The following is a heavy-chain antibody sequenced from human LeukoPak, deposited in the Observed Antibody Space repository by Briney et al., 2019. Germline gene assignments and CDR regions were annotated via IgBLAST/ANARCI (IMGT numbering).Heavy chain of an antibody. J-gene: IGHJ5*02. CDR1: GFTFGDYA. D-gene: IGHD3-16*01. CDR2: IRSKAYGGTT. CDR3: TRGNGGFDNWFDP. Sequence: GRSLRLSCTASGFTFGDYAMSWFRQAPGKGLEWVGFIRSKAYGGTTEYAASVKGRFTISRDDSKSIAYLQMNSLKTGDTAVYYCTRGNGGFDNWFDPWGQGTLVTVSS. V-gene: IGHV3-49*03.